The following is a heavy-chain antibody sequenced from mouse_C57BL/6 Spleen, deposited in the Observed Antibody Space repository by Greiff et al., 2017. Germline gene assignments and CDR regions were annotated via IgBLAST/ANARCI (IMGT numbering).Heavy chain of an antibody. D-gene: IGHD3-2*02. V-gene: IGHV1-15*01. CDR2: IDPETGGT. J-gene: IGHJ4*01. CDR3: TRSPGLMDY. Sequence: QVQLKESGAELVRPGASVTLSCKASGYTFTDYEMHWVKQTPVHGLEWIGAIDPETGGTAYNQKFKGKAILTADKSSSTAYMELRSLTSEDSAVYYCTRSPGLMDYWGQGTSVTVSS. CDR1: GYTFTDYE.